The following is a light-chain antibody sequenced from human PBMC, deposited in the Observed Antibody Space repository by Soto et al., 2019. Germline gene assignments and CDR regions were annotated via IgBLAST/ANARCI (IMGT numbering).Light chain of an antibody. CDR3: MQALQTPWT. Sequence: DIVMTQSPLSLPVTPGEPASISCRSSQSLLHSNGYNYLDWYLQKPGQSPQLLIYLGSNRASGVPDRFSGSGSGTDFTLKISRVGGEDVGVYYCMQALQTPWTFGQGTKVEIK. CDR2: LGS. V-gene: IGKV2-28*01. CDR1: QSLLHSNGYNY. J-gene: IGKJ1*01.